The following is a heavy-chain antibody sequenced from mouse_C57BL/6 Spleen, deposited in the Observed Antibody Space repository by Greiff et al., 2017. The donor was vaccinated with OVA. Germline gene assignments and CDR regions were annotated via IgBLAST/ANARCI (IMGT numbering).Heavy chain of an antibody. V-gene: IGHV1-26*01. CDR3: AELGYYYAMDY. Sequence: VQLQQSGPELVKPGASVKISCKASGYTFTDYYMNWVKQSHGKSLEWIGDINPNNGGTSYNQKFKGKATLTVDKSSSTAYMELRSLTSEDSAVYYCAELGYYYAMDYWGQGTSVTVSS. CDR1: GYTFTDYY. D-gene: IGHD4-1*01. CDR2: INPNNGGT. J-gene: IGHJ4*01.